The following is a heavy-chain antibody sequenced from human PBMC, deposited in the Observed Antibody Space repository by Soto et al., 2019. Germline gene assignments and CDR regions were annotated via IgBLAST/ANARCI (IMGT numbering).Heavy chain of an antibody. CDR3: ARAQYYYDRSGYYYEAYYFDY. D-gene: IGHD3-22*01. CDR1: GYTFTGYY. J-gene: IGHJ4*02. Sequence: ASVKVSCKASGYTFTGYYMHWVRQAPGQGLEWMGWINPNSGGTNYAQKFQGWVTMTRDTSISTAYMELSRLRSDDTAVYYCARAQYYYDRSGYYYEAYYFDYWGQGTLVTVYS. V-gene: IGHV1-2*04. CDR2: INPNSGGT.